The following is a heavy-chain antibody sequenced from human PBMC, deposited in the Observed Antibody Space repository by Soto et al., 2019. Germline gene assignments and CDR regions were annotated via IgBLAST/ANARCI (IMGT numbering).Heavy chain of an antibody. CDR3: AKDRMIVDPLGFDI. Sequence: EVLLLESGGGVVQPGGSLRLSCAVSGFTFRNYGMSWVRQTPGKGLGWVSSISNTGDVTYYADSVKGRFTISRDNSKNALNLQMNSLRAEDTAVYYCAKDRMIVDPLGFDIWGQGTLVTVSS. CDR2: ISNTGDVT. CDR1: GFTFRNYG. D-gene: IGHD3-22*01. V-gene: IGHV3-23*01. J-gene: IGHJ3*02.